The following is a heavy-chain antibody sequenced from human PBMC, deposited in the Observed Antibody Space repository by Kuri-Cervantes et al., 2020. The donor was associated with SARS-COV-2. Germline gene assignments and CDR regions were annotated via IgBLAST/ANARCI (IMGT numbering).Heavy chain of an antibody. V-gene: IGHV3-30-3*02. CDR2: ISYDGSNK. J-gene: IGHJ6*03. D-gene: IGHD4-11*01. CDR1: GFTFSSYA. CDR3: AKKGDYSNYAERPHYYYYYMDV. Sequence: GESLKISCAASGFTFSSYAMHWVRQAPGKGLEWVAVISYDGSNKYYADSVQGRFTISRDNSKNTLYLQMNSLRAEDTAVYYCAKKGDYSNYAERPHYYYYYMDVWGKGTTVTVSS.